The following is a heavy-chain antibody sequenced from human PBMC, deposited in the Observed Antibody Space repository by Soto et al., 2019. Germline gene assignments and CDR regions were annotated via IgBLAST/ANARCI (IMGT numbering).Heavy chain of an antibody. V-gene: IGHV3-33*01. CDR3: ARAPGKDEAIDY. J-gene: IGHJ4*02. CDR2: IWHDGKNK. Sequence: QVQVVESGGGVVQPGTSLRLSCAASGFTFSNFGMHWVRQAPGKGLEWVAVIWHDGKNKYYADSVEGRVTISRANSKNTLTLQMNSLRAEDTAVYYCARAPGKDEAIDYWGQGTLVIVSS. CDR1: GFTFSNFG.